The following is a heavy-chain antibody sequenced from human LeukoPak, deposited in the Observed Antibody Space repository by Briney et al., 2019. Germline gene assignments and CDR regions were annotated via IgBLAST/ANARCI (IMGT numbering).Heavy chain of an antibody. Sequence: SVKVSCKASGYTFTSYGISWVRQAPGQGLEWMGWIIPIFGTANYAQKFQGRVTITTDESTSTAYMELSSLRSEDTAVYYCARDLTYYYDSSGYCLDYWGQGTLVTVSS. CDR3: ARDLTYYYDSSGYCLDY. D-gene: IGHD3-22*01. J-gene: IGHJ4*02. CDR2: IIPIFGTA. CDR1: GYTFTSYG. V-gene: IGHV1-69*05.